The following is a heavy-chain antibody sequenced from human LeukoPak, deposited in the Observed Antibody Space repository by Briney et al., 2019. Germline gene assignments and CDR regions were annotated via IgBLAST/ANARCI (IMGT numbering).Heavy chain of an antibody. Sequence: SETLSLTCTVSGASISNSNYYWGWIRQPPGKGLEWLGSIYYTGSSYSSPSLKSRVTLSVDTSNNQFSLSLTSVTAADTAMHYCAKRGYTYSAHYFDDWGQGTLVTVSS. J-gene: IGHJ4*02. CDR2: IYYTGSS. D-gene: IGHD5-18*01. CDR1: GASISNSNYY. V-gene: IGHV4-39*01. CDR3: AKRGYTYSAHYFDD.